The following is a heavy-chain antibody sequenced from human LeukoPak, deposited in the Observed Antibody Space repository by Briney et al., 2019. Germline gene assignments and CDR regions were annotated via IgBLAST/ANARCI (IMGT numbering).Heavy chain of an antibody. CDR3: ARVRSYCSSTSCSRGWFDP. CDR1: GDSISRSSRYY. J-gene: IGHJ5*02. CDR2: IYHSGST. Sequence: SETLSLTCTVSGDSISRSSRYYWGWIRQPPGKGLEWIGSIYHSGSTYYNPSLKSRVTISVDTSKNQFSLKLSSVTAADTAVYYCARVRSYCSSTSCSRGWFDPWGQGTLVTVSS. D-gene: IGHD2-2*01. V-gene: IGHV4-38-2*02.